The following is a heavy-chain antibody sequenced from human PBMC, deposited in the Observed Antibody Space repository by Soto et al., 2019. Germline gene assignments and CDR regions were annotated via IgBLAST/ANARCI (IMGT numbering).Heavy chain of an antibody. J-gene: IGHJ4*02. CDR1: GGSISSGGYY. Sequence: SETLSLTCTVSGGSISSGGYYWSWIRQHPGKGLEWIGYIYYSGSTYYNPSLKSRVTISVDTSKNQFSLKLSSVTAADTAVYYCARFSVSDQPYWGQGTLVTVSS. CDR3: ARFSVSDQPY. CDR2: IYYSGST. V-gene: IGHV4-31*03.